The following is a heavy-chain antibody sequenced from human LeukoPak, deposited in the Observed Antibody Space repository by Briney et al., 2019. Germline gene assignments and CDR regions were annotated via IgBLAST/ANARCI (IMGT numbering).Heavy chain of an antibody. Sequence: GGSLRLSCTASGFTFSSYWMSWVRQAPGKGLEWVANIKQDGSEKYSVDSVKGRFTISRDNAKNSLYLQMNSLRAEDTAVYYCARYCGGNCFGMDVWGQGTTVTVSS. CDR3: ARYCGGNCFGMDV. D-gene: IGHD2-21*01. CDR1: GFTFSSYW. V-gene: IGHV3-7*01. J-gene: IGHJ6*02. CDR2: IKQDGSEK.